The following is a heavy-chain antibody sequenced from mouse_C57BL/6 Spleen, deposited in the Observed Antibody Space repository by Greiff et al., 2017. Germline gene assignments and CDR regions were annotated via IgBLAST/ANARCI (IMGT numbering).Heavy chain of an antibody. V-gene: IGHV1-74*01. CDR1: GYTFTSYW. D-gene: IGHD2-3*01. Sequence: QVQLKQPGAELVKPGASVKVSCKASGYTFTSYWMHWVKQRPGQGLEWIGRIHPSDSDTNYNQKFKGKATLTVDKSSSTAYMQLSSLTSEDSAVYYCAIEDLVYDGYWGFAYWGQGTLVTVSA. J-gene: IGHJ3*01. CDR3: AIEDLVYDGYWGFAY. CDR2: IHPSDSDT.